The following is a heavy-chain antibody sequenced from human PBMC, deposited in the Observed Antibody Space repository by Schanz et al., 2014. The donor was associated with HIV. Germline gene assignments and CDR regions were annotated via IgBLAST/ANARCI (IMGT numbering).Heavy chain of an antibody. CDR1: GFILTNYW. CDR3: ARWRSDSNFSPPWFDF. CDR2: IKQDATEK. V-gene: IGHV3-7*01. Sequence: EVQLVESGGGLVQPGGSLRLSCGASGFILTNYWMAWVRQAPGKGLEWVANIKQDATEKNYVDSVKGRFTISRDNPKNSLYLQMNSLRVEDTAVYYCARWRSDSNFSPPWFDFWGQGTLVTVSS. D-gene: IGHD2-21*01. J-gene: IGHJ4*02.